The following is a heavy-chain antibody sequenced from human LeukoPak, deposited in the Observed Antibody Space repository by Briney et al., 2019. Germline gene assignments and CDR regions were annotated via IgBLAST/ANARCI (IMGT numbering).Heavy chain of an antibody. J-gene: IGHJ3*02. V-gene: IGHV1-18*01. Sequence: GASVKVSCKASGYTFTSYGISWVRQAPGQGLEWMGWISAYNGNTNYAQRLQDRVTMTTDTPTSTTYMELRSLRSDDTAVYYCARGAMTFYAFDIWGQGTMVTVSS. D-gene: IGHD1-26*01. CDR2: ISAYNGNT. CDR3: ARGAMTFYAFDI. CDR1: GYTFTSYG.